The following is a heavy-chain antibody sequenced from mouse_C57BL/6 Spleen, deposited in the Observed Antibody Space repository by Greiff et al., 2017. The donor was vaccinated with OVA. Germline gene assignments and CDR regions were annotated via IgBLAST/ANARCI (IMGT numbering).Heavy chain of an antibody. D-gene: IGHD2-5*01. CDR3: TTGSNRDAMVY. J-gene: IGHJ4*01. V-gene: IGHV14-4*01. Sequence: VQLQQSGAELVRPGASVKLSCTASGFNIKDDYMHWVKQRPEQGLEWIGWIDPENGDTEYASKFQGKATITADTSSNTAYLQLSSLTSEDTAVYYCTTGSNRDAMVYWGQGTSVTVSS. CDR2: IDPENGDT. CDR1: GFNIKDDY.